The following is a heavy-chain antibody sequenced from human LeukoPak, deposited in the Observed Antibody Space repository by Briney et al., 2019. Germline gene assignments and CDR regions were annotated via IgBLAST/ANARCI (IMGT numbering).Heavy chain of an antibody. V-gene: IGHV4-61*01. CDR1: GGSVSSGSYY. Sequence: SETLSLTCTVSGGSVSSGSYYWSWIRQPPGKGLEWIGYIYYSGSTNYNPSLKSRVTISVDTSKNQFPLKLSSVTAADTAVYYCAREGDISDAFDIWGQGTMVTVSS. CDR3: AREGDISDAFDI. CDR2: IYYSGST. J-gene: IGHJ3*02. D-gene: IGHD3-9*01.